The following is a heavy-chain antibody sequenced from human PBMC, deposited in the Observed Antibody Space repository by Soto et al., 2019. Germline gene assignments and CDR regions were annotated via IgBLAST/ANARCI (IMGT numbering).Heavy chain of an antibody. J-gene: IGHJ6*02. CDR3: ARGEVEVYYYYYGMDV. Sequence: QVQLVESGGGVVQPGRSLRLSCAASGFTFSSYAMHWVRQAPGKGLEWVAVISYDGSNKYYADSVKGRFTISRDNSKNTLYLQMNSLRAEDTAVYDCARGEVEVYYYYYGMDVWGQGTTVTVSS. V-gene: IGHV3-30-3*01. CDR1: GFTFSSYA. CDR2: ISYDGSNK.